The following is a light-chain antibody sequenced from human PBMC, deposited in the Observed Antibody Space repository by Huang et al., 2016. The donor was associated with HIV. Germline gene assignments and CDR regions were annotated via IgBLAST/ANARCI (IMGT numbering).Light chain of an antibody. Sequence: EIVLTQSPATLSLSPGERATLSCRASQSVFSYLAWYQQKPGQAPRLLIYDASNRATGIPARFSGSGSGTDFTLTISSLEPEDFAVYYCQQCNNWPLTFGPGTKVDIK. V-gene: IGKV3-11*01. CDR2: DAS. J-gene: IGKJ3*01. CDR1: QSVFSY. CDR3: QQCNNWPLT.